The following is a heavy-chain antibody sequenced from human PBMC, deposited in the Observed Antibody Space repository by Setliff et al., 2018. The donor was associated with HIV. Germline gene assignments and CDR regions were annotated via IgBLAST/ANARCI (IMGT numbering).Heavy chain of an antibody. CDR3: ARHDTEYSSYPIDY. Sequence: PSETLSLTCSVSGGSINRGTYYWGWIRQPPGKGLEWIGFIYYSGSTYYYGGSTYYNPSLKSRVTISVDTSKNQFSLKLSSVTAADTAVYYCARHDTEYSSYPIDYWGQGNLVTVSS. J-gene: IGHJ4*02. CDR1: GGSINRGTYY. D-gene: IGHD6-6*01. CDR2: IYYSGSTYYYGGST. V-gene: IGHV4-39*01.